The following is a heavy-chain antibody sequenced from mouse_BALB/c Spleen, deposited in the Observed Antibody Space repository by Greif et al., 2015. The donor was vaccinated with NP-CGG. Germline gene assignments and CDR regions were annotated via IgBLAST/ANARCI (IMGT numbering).Heavy chain of an antibody. J-gene: IGHJ3*01. CDR1: GFTFSSYT. CDR3: ARHDYDAWFAY. D-gene: IGHD2-4*01. CDR2: ISNGGGST. V-gene: IGHV5-12-2*01. Sequence: DVKLVESGGGLVQPGGSLKLSCAASGFTFSSYTMSWVRQTPEKRLEWVAYISNGGGSTYYPDTVKGRFTISRDNAKNTLYLQMSSLKSEDTAMYYCARHDYDAWFAYWGQGTLVTVSA.